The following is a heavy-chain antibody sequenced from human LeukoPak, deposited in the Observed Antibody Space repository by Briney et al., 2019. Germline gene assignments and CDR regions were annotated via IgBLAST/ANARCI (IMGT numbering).Heavy chain of an antibody. D-gene: IGHD5-18*01. CDR2: IFGSGGSP. Sequence: PGGSLRLSCEASGFTFGSHAMYWVRQAPGKGLEWVAGIFGSGGSPHYADPVKGRFTISRDNSRNTVYLQINSLRAEDTAVYYCGETTVGYSSGQKPAWPVDYWGQGTLVTVSS. CDR3: GETTVGYSSGQKPAWPVDY. V-gene: IGHV3-23*01. J-gene: IGHJ4*02. CDR1: GFTFGSHA.